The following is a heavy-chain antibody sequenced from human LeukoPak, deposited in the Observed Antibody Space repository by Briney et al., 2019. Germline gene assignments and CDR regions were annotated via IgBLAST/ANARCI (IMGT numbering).Heavy chain of an antibody. CDR3: ARAARKYYYDSSGYYYFDY. Sequence: SGGSLRLSCAASGFTFSSYSMNWVRQAPGKGLEWVSSISSSSSYIYYADSVKGRFTISRDKAKNSLYLQMNSLRAEDTAVYYCARAARKYYYDSSGYYYFDYWGQGTLVTVSS. V-gene: IGHV3-21*01. J-gene: IGHJ4*02. D-gene: IGHD3-22*01. CDR1: GFTFSSYS. CDR2: ISSSSSYI.